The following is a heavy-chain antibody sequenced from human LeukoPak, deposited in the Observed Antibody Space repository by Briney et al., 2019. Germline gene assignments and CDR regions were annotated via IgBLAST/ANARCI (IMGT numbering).Heavy chain of an antibody. V-gene: IGHV4-34*01. J-gene: IGHJ3*02. CDR3: TRGHHYLRAFDI. D-gene: IGHD3-10*01. Sequence: KPSETLSLTCAVYGGSFSGYYWSWIRQPPGKGLEWIGEINRSGSTNYNPSLKSRVTISVDTSKNQFSLKLSSVTAADTAVYYCTRGHHYLRAFDIWGQGTMVTVSS. CDR2: INRSGST. CDR1: GGSFSGYY.